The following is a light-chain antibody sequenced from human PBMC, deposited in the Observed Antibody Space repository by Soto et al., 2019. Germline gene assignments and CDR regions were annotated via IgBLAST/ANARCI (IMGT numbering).Light chain of an antibody. Sequence: QSALTQPHSVSGSPGQSVTISCTGTSSDVGGYSYVSWYQQHPGKAPEPIIYDVTERPSGVPDRFSGSKSGNTASLTISGLQAEDEADYYCCSYTGSYSYVFGIGTKLTVL. V-gene: IGLV2-11*01. CDR2: DVT. J-gene: IGLJ1*01. CDR3: CSYTGSYSYV. CDR1: SSDVGGYSY.